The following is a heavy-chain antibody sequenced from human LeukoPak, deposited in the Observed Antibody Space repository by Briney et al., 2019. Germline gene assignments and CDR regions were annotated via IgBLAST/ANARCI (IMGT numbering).Heavy chain of an antibody. CDR2: IKQDGSEK. CDR1: GFTFSKYS. J-gene: IGHJ4*02. Sequence: GGSLRLSCAASGFTFSKYSMNWFRQAPGKGLEWVANIKQDGSEKYYVDSVKGRFTISRDNAKNSLYLQMNSLRAEDTAVYYCARDLGGADYWGQGTLVTVSS. CDR3: ARDLGGADY. D-gene: IGHD1-26*01. V-gene: IGHV3-7*01.